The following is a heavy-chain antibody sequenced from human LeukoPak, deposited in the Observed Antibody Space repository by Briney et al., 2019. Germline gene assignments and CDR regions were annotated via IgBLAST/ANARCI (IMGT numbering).Heavy chain of an antibody. CDR1: GCTFTSYY. Sequence: ASVKVSCKASGCTFTSYYMHWVRQAPGQGLEWMGIINPSGGSTSYAQKFQGRVTMTRDTSTSTVYMELSSLRSEDTAVYYCARAFVCSSTSCYTGDDFDIWGQGTMVTVSS. CDR2: INPSGGST. J-gene: IGHJ3*02. V-gene: IGHV1-46*03. CDR3: ARAFVCSSTSCYTGDDFDI. D-gene: IGHD2-2*02.